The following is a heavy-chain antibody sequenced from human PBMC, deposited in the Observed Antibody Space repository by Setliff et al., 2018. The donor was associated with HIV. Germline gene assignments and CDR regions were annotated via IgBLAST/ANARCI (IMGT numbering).Heavy chain of an antibody. CDR3: AAFFVTPMTTQDF. J-gene: IGHJ4*02. Sequence: PSETLSLTCAVSGYSISSGFYWSWIRQSPGKGLEWIGEINYSGSTNYNPSLRSRVSVSRDMSSNQFSLRLSSVTAADAAVYYCAAFFVTPMTTQDFWGQGTLVTVSS. CDR2: INYSGST. V-gene: IGHV4-34*01. CDR1: GYSISSGFY. D-gene: IGHD4-4*01.